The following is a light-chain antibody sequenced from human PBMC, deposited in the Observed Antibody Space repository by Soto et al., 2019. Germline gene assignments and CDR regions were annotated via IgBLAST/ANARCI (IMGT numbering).Light chain of an antibody. J-gene: IGKJ4*01. V-gene: IGKV1-5*03. CDR2: KAS. Sequence: TQSPSTRSSGFVDRVTITCRASQNIYTWLAWYQQKPGIAPKLLIHKASTLESGVPSRFSGSGSGTDFTLTISSLQPEDFATYYCIQDYNYPLTFGGGTKVDI. CDR3: IQDYNYPLT. CDR1: QNIYTW.